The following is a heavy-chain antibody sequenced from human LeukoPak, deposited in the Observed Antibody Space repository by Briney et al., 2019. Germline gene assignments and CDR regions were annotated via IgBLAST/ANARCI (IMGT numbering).Heavy chain of an antibody. CDR2: IFSGGST. J-gene: IGHJ6*02. D-gene: IGHD6-13*01. Sequence: GGSLRLSCAASGFTVSSNYMSWVRQAPGKGLEWVSLIFSGGSTYYADSVKGRFTISRDNSKNTLYLQMNSLRAEDTAVYYCARGIAAAGWGYYGMDVWGQGTTVTVSS. CDR1: GFTVSSNY. V-gene: IGHV3-53*01. CDR3: ARGIAAAGWGYYGMDV.